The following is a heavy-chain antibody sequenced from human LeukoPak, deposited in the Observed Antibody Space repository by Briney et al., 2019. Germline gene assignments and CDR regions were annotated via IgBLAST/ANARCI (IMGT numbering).Heavy chain of an antibody. J-gene: IGHJ6*03. V-gene: IGHV3-23*01. CDR1: GFTFSSYV. D-gene: IGHD2-21*02. Sequence: GGSLRLSCAASGFTFSSYVMNWVRQAPGKGLEWVPGISASGLSTYYADSVKGRFTISRDNSKNTLYLQMNSLRAEDTAVYYCAKDRESGDYYYYYYIDVWGKGTMVTISS. CDR2: ISASGLST. CDR3: AKDRESGDYYYYYYIDV.